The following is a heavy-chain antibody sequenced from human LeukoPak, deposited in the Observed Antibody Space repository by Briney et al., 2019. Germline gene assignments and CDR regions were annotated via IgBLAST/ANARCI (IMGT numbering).Heavy chain of an antibody. J-gene: IGHJ4*02. CDR1: GLTVSSNY. CDR3: ARAPRMVHFDY. CDR2: LYSGGST. Sequence: GGSLRLSCAASGLTVSSNYMTCVRQAPGKGLEWVSVLYSGGSTYYADSVKGRFTISRDNSKNTLYLQMNSLRAEDTAVYYCARAPRMVHFDYWGQGTLVTVSS. V-gene: IGHV3-53*01. D-gene: IGHD6-13*01.